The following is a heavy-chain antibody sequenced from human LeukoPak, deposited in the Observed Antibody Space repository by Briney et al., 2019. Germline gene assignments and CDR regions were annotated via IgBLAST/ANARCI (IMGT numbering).Heavy chain of an antibody. CDR1: GFSFSVYW. V-gene: IGHV3-74*01. Sequence: PGGSLRLSCAASGFSFSVYWMHWVRHAPGKGPVWVSRIKTDGSITDYADSVKGRFTISRDNSKNTLYLQMNSLRAEDTAVYYCAKDRLRTYYYDSSGYNFDYWGQGTLVTVSS. D-gene: IGHD3-22*01. CDR2: IKTDGSIT. CDR3: AKDRLRTYYYDSSGYNFDY. J-gene: IGHJ4*02.